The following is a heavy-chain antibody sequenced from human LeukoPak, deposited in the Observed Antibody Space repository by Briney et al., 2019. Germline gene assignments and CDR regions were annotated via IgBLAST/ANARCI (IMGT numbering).Heavy chain of an antibody. J-gene: IGHJ4*02. CDR1: GYTFTGYY. CDR2: INPNSGGT. V-gene: IGHV1-2*02. Sequence: GASVKVSCKASGYTFTGYYMHWVRQAPGQGLEWMGWINPNSGGTNYAQKFQGRVTMTRDTSISTAYMELSRLRSDDTAVYYCARDFTRDGYTFDYWGQGTLVTVSS. CDR3: ARDFTRDGYTFDY. D-gene: IGHD5-24*01.